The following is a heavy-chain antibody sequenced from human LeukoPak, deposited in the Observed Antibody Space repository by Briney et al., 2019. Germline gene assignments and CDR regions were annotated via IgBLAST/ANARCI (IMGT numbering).Heavy chain of an antibody. V-gene: IGHV3-74*01. CDR3: AKDFGVVITYYFDY. D-gene: IGHD3-3*01. CDR2: ISDGGSTT. Sequence: GGSLRLSCAASGFTFSSYWMHWVRQAPGKELVWVSRISDGGSTTTYADSVKGRFTISRDNAKNTLYLQMNSLRAEDTAVYYCAKDFGVVITYYFDYWGQGTLVTVSS. J-gene: IGHJ4*02. CDR1: GFTFSSYW.